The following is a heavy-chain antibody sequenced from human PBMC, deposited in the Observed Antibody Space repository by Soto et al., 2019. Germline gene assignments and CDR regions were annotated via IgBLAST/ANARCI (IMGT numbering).Heavy chain of an antibody. D-gene: IGHD3-10*01. CDR3: ARDRDTMVRGVILDY. V-gene: IGHV3-20*04. CDR2: INWNGGST. CDR1: GFTFDDYG. Sequence: GGSLRLSCAASGFTFDDYGMSWVRQAPGKGLEWVSGINWNGGSTGYADSVKGRFTISRDNAKNSLYLQMNSLRAEDTALYYCARDRDTMVRGVILDYWGQGTLVTVSS. J-gene: IGHJ4*02.